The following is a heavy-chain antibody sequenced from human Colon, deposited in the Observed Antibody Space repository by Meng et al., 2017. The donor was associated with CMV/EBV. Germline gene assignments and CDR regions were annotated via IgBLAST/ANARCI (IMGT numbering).Heavy chain of an antibody. V-gene: IGHV4-39*01. J-gene: IGHJ4*02. Sequence: GSLGPIDTWWVWIRQPPGKGLEWIGCFYYSGNTYYNPSLKSRVTISVDTSKSQFSLKLSSVTAADTAVYYCARQLGQGLWAFDYWGQGSLVTVSS. D-gene: IGHD6-19*01. CDR2: FYYSGNT. CDR1: GSLGPIDTW. CDR3: ARQLGQGLWAFDY.